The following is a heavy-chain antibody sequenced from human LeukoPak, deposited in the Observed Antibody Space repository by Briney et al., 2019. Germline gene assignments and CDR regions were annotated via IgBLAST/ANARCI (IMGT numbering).Heavy chain of an antibody. D-gene: IGHD3-10*01. CDR2: ISSSSSYI. CDR3: ARASLLYGSGSYNWFDP. CDR1: GFTFSSYS. Sequence: GGSLRLSCAASGFTFSSYSMNWVRQAPGKGLEWVSSISSSSSYIYYADSVKGRFTISRDNAKNSLYLQMNSLRGEDTAVYYCARASLLYGSGSYNWFDPWGQGTLVTVSS. V-gene: IGHV3-21*01. J-gene: IGHJ5*02.